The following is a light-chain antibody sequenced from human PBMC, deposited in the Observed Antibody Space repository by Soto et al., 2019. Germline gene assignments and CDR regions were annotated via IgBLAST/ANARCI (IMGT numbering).Light chain of an antibody. CDR2: GNS. CDR3: QSYDSSQSGSV. CDR1: SSNIGAGYD. V-gene: IGLV1-40*01. J-gene: IGLJ3*02. Sequence: QSVLTQPPSVSGAPGQRVTISCTGSSSNIGAGYDVHWYQQLPGPAPKLLIYGNSNRPSGVPDRFSGSKSGTSASLAITGLQAEDEADYYCQSYDSSQSGSVFGGGTKLTVL.